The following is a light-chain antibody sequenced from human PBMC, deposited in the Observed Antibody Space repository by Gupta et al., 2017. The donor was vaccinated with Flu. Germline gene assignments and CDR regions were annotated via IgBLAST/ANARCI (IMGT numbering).Light chain of an antibody. CDR3: AAWDDSLSGPV. V-gene: IGLV1-47*01. CDR2: RNN. Sequence: QSVLTQPPSASGTPGQRVTISCSGSSSNIGTNYVYWYQQFPGTAPKLLIYRNNRRPSGVPDRFSGSKSGTSASLAISGLRSEDDASYYCAAWDDSLSGPVFGGGTKLTVL. CDR1: SSNIGTNY. J-gene: IGLJ3*02.